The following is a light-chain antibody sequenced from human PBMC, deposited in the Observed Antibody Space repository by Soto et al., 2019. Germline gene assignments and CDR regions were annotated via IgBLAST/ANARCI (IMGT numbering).Light chain of an antibody. CDR3: SSYIDSTTFYV. CDR1: NTDLANNNL. CDR2: EAS. Sequence: QSVLNPPAPVSESPGQSLPISCTGNNTDLANNNLVSWFQQHPGRAPKLLIYEASRRSSGVSKRFSGPQSGNTASLTISGLEAEDEAIYYCSSYIDSTTFYVFGTGTKVTVL. V-gene: IGLV2-23*01. J-gene: IGLJ1*01.